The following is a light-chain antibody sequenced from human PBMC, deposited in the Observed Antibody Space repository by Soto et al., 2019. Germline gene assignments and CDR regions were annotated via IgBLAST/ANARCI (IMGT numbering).Light chain of an antibody. Sequence: DIQMTQSPSTLSASVGDRVTITCRASQTISNWLAWYQQKPGKAPKLLIYDASSLEGGVPSRFSGSGSGTEFTHTLSSLQPDDFATYDCQQYYSYWTFGQGTKVEIK. CDR3: QQYYSYWT. CDR2: DAS. CDR1: QTISNW. V-gene: IGKV1-5*01. J-gene: IGKJ1*01.